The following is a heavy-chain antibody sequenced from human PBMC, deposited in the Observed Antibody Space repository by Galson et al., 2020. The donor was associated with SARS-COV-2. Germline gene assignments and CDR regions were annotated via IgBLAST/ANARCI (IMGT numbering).Heavy chain of an antibody. CDR3: AREENFFLVVTATRMCYFDY. CDR1: GGSLRGSY. J-gene: IGHJ4*02. D-gene: IGHD2-21*02. CDR2: INSRGRT. V-gene: IGHV4-34*01. Sequence: SETLSLTFAIYGGSLRGSYWSWLRQPPGTGLEWSGEINSRGRTNYNPSPKRRVTISVDTSKHHFSLKLSSVTAADTAVYYCAREENFFLVVTATRMCYFDYWGRGTLATVSS.